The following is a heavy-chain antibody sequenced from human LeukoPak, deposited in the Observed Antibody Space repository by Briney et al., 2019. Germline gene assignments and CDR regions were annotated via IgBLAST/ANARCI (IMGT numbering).Heavy chain of an antibody. J-gene: IGHJ5*02. CDR2: IYYSGST. D-gene: IGHD2-2*01. CDR3: ARLPDCSSTSCYLPYNWFDP. V-gene: IGHV4-34*01. Sequence: SETLSLTCAVYGGSFSCYYWSWIRQPPGKGLEWIGSIYYSGSTYYNPSLKSRVTISVDTSKNQFSLKQSSVTAADTAVYYCARLPDCSSTSCYLPYNWFDPWGQGTLVTVYS. CDR1: GGSFSCYY.